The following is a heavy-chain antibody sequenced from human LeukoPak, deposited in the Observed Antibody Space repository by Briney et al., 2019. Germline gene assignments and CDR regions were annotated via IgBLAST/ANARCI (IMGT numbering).Heavy chain of an antibody. D-gene: IGHD3-3*02. CDR3: VRAPSNSWFGH. CDR2: INPNSGDT. CDR1: GYTFTGYY. J-gene: IGHJ5*02. Sequence: ASVKVSCKASGYTFTGYYMHWVRQAPGQGLEWMGWINPNSGDTNYAQKFQGRVTMTRDTSITTAYMELSSLRSDDTAVYYCVRAPSNSWFGHWGQGTLVTVSS. V-gene: IGHV1-2*02.